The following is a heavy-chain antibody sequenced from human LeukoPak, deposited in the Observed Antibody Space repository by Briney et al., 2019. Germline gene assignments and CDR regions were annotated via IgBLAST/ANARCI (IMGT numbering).Heavy chain of an antibody. CDR3: ARQGRWLQFGNAFDI. CDR2: IYPGDSDT. D-gene: IGHD5-24*01. CDR1: GYSFTSYW. V-gene: IGHV5-51*01. J-gene: IGHJ3*02. Sequence: GEFLKISCKGSGYSFTSYWIGWVRQMPGKGLEWMGIIYPGDSDTRYSPSFQGQVTISADKSISTAYLQWSSLKASDTAMYYCARQGRWLQFGNAFDIWGQGTMVTVSS.